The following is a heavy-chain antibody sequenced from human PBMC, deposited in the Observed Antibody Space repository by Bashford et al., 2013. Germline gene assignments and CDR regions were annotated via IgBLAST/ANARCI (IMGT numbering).Heavy chain of an antibody. J-gene: IGHJ4*02. Sequence: SETLSLTCAVSGGSISSGGYAWSWIRQPPGKGLEWIGYIYHSGSTYYNPYYNPSLKSRVTISVDTSKNQFSLKLSSVTAADTALYYCAKGQIVDFWSGYFFDYWGQGTLVTVSS. CDR3: AKGQIVDFWSGYFFDY. D-gene: IGHD3-3*01. CDR2: IYHSGSTYYNP. V-gene: IGHV4-30-2*01. CDR1: GGSISSGGYA.